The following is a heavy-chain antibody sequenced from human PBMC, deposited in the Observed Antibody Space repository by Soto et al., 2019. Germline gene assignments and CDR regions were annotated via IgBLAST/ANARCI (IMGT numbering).Heavy chain of an antibody. CDR2: VSYSGYT. D-gene: IGHD3-10*01. Sequence: QVQLQESGPGLVKPSETLSLTCTVSGGSISSISNHYCSWIRLPPGKGLEWIGYVSYSGYTSYNPSLXRXVIXSVDTSNNQCSLSLTSVTAADTAMYYCATQGFGVLHGLVDVWGQGTTVTVSS. CDR3: ATQGFGVLHGLVDV. V-gene: IGHV4-59*08. J-gene: IGHJ6*02. CDR1: GGSISSISNHY.